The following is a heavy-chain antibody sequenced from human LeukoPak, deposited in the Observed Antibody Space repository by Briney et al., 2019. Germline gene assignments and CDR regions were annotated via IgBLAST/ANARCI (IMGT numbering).Heavy chain of an antibody. CDR2: ISYDGSNK. V-gene: IGHV3-30*04. D-gene: IGHD3-9*01. CDR3: ARGERYYDILTGYFNWFDP. J-gene: IGHJ5*02. CDR1: GFTFSSYA. Sequence: PGGSLRLSCAASGFTFSSYAMHWVRQAPGKGLEWVAVISYDGSNKYYADSVKGRFTISRDNSKNTLYLQMNSLRAEDTAVYYCARGERYYDILTGYFNWFDPWGQGTLVTVSS.